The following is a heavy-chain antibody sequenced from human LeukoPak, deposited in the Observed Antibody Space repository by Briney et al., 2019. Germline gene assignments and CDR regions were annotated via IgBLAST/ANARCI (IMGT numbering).Heavy chain of an antibody. CDR1: GYSITSYW. D-gene: IGHD3-22*01. CDR2: NYPGDSDT. Sequence: EELLMISSNGAGYSITSYWIGLVRQMPGKGLEWVGINYPGDSDTRYSPSFQGQVTISADKTISTAYLQSSSLKASDTAMYYCARHVYYDSSGYYPAWCFDYWGQGTLVTVSS. CDR3: ARHVYYDSSGYYPAWCFDY. J-gene: IGHJ4*02. V-gene: IGHV5-51*01.